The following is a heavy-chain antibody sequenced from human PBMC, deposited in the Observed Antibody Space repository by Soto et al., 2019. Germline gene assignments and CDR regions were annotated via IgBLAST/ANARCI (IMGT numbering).Heavy chain of an antibody. CDR2: IIPIFGTA. CDR1: GGTFSSYA. D-gene: IGHD5-12*01. Sequence: QVQLVQSGAEVKKPGSSVKVSCKASGGTFSSYAISWVRQAPGQGLEWMGGIIPIFGTANYAQKFQGRVTITADESTSTAYMELSSLRSQGTAVYYCLRVPSGYVVSYAFDIWGPGTMVTASS. CDR3: LRVPSGYVVSYAFDI. J-gene: IGHJ3*02. V-gene: IGHV1-69*01.